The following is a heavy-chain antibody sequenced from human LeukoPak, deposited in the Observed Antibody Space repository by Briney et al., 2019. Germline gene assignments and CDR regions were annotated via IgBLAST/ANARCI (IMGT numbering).Heavy chain of an antibody. CDR1: GGSISSSSYY. CDR2: IYYSGSA. D-gene: IGHD2-2*02. Sequence: SETLSLTCTVSGGSISSSSYYWGWIRQPPGKGLEWIGSIYYSGSAYYNPSLKSRVTISVDTSKNQFSLKLSSVTAADTAVYYCARDQISYNYMDVWGKGTTVTVSS. CDR3: ARDQISYNYMDV. V-gene: IGHV4-39*07. J-gene: IGHJ6*03.